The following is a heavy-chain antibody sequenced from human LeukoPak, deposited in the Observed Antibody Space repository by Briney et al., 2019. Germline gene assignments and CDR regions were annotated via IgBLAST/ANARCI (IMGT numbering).Heavy chain of an antibody. D-gene: IGHD5-18*01. J-gene: IGHJ6*03. CDR3: ARGSSYGYDYNYMDV. CDR1: GFTFRDYY. V-gene: IGHV3-11*04. CDR2: ISNSGTTV. Sequence: GGSLGLSCAASGFTFRDYYMSWIRQAPGKGLEWLSYISNSGTTVDYSDSVLGRFTISRDNAKKSVFLQLDSLRAEDTAVYYCARGSSYGYDYNYMDVWGKGTTVTVSS.